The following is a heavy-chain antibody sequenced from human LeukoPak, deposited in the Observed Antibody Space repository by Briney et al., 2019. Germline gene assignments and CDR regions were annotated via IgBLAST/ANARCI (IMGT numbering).Heavy chain of an antibody. CDR2: LNIEGGGT. V-gene: IGHV1-2*02. D-gene: IGHD6-13*01. Sequence: ASVNVTCQASRYTFTGYYMHWLRQAPGQGKEWMGWLNIEGGGTNYAQKFQGRVTMTRDTSISTAYMELSRVRSDDTAVYYCARDTDRQLVHFDYCGQGALVTVSS. CDR1: RYTFTGYY. J-gene: IGHJ4*02. CDR3: ARDTDRQLVHFDY.